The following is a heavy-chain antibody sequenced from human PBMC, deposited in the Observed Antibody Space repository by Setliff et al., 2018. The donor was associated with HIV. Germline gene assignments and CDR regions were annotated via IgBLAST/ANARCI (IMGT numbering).Heavy chain of an antibody. J-gene: IGHJ4*02. CDR1: GYTFTSYG. V-gene: IGHV1-46*03. D-gene: IGHD5-12*01. CDR3: ASPRGHSGYGYFDY. CDR2: INPSGGST. Sequence: ASVKVSCKASGYTFTSYGISWVRQAPGQGLEWMGIINPSGGSTSYAQKFQGRVTMTRDTSTSTVYMELSSLRSEDTAVYYCASPRGHSGYGYFDYWGQGTLVTVSS.